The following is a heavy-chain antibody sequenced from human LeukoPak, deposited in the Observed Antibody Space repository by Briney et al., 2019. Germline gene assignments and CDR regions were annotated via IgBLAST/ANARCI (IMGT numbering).Heavy chain of an antibody. Sequence: PSETLSLTCAVYGGSFSGYYWSWIRQPPGKGLEWIGEINHSGSTNYNPSLKSRVTISLDTFKNQFSLQLSSVTAADTAVYYCATPARYYDSSGYFYHYWGQGTLVTVSS. CDR3: ATPARYYDSSGYFYHY. CDR1: GGSFSGYY. D-gene: IGHD3-22*01. CDR2: INHSGST. V-gene: IGHV4-34*01. J-gene: IGHJ4*02.